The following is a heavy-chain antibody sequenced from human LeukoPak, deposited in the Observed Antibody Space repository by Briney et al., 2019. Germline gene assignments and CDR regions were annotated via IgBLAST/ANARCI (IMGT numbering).Heavy chain of an antibody. J-gene: IGHJ4*02. Sequence: SETLSLTCAVSGYSISSASYWGWIRQPPGKGLEWIGNIYHSGSPYYNPSLKSRVTISVDTSKNQFSLKLSPVTAADTAVYYCARPISSQGYFGVVIDWGQGTLVTVSS. CDR3: ARPISSQGYFGVVID. CDR1: GYSISSASY. D-gene: IGHD3-3*01. CDR2: IYHSGSP. V-gene: IGHV4-38-2*01.